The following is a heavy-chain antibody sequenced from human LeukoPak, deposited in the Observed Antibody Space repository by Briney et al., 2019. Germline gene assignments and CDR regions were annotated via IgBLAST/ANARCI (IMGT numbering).Heavy chain of an antibody. CDR3: ARDMLAAAYYYGMDV. V-gene: IGHV3-66*02. D-gene: IGHD6-13*01. CDR2: IYSGGST. CDR1: EFTVSSNY. Sequence: GGSLRLSCAASEFTVSSNYMSWVRQAPGKGLEWVSVIYSGGSTYYADSVKGRFTISRDNSKNTLYLQMNSLRAEDTAVYYCARDMLAAAYYYGMDVWGQGTTVTVSS. J-gene: IGHJ6*02.